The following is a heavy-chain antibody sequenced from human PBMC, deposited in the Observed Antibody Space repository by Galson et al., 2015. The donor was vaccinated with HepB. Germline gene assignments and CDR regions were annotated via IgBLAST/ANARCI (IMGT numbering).Heavy chain of an antibody. V-gene: IGHV1-69*13. CDR1: GGTFSSYA. J-gene: IGHJ5*02. CDR2: IIPIFGTA. CDR3: AGEYSSSSGFLPFDP. Sequence: SVKVSCKASGGTFSSYAISWVRQAPGQGLEWMGGIIPIFGTANYAQKFQGRVTITADESTSTAYMELSSLRSEDTAVYYCAGEYSSSSGFLPFDPWGQGTLVTVSS. D-gene: IGHD6-6*01.